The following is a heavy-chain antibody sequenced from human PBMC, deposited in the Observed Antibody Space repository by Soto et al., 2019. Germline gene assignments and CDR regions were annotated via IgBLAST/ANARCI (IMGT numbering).Heavy chain of an antibody. D-gene: IGHD3-10*01. CDR1: GYNFATYW. CDR3: ARTYYYSLGSYYVPDY. V-gene: IGHV5-51*01. CDR2: IYPGDSET. Sequence: PGESLKISCKGSGYNFATYWIGWVRQMPGKGLEWMGIIYPGDSETRYSPPFQGQVTISADKSISTAYLQWSSLEASDTAMYYCARTYYYSLGSYYVPDYWGPGALVTVSS. J-gene: IGHJ4*02.